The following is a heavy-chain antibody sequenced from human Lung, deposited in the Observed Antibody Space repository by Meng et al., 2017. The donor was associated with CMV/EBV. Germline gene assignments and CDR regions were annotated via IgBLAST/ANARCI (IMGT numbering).Heavy chain of an antibody. V-gene: IGHV4-34*01. J-gene: IGHJ4*03. CDR2: ISHGGSA. D-gene: IGHD3-16*01. CDR3: ARRRRWSLVRLGAFDM. Sequence: SQTXSLXCAFHGDSLSGYYWSWIRQPPGQGLEWIGEISHGGSANYNSSLQTRLNIPINTPKNQSTLEMRSVTAADTAVYYWARRRRWSLVRLGAFDMWGQGTXVTVSS. CDR1: GDSLSGYY.